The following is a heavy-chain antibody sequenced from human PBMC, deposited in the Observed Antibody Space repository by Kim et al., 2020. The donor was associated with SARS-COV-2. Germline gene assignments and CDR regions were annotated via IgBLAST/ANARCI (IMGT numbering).Heavy chain of an antibody. D-gene: IGHD3-9*01. CDR2: SSWDGRGT. V-gene: IGHV3-43*01. CDR3: AKAGKYFDILTGYSAFDY. Sequence: GGSLRLSCAASGFTFDDYTMHWVRQAPGKVLEWVSLSSWDGRGTYYADTVKGRFTISSDNSNNSLYLQMNSLRTEDTALYYCAKAGKYFDILTGYSAFDYWGQGTLVTVSS. CDR1: GFTFDDYT. J-gene: IGHJ4*02.